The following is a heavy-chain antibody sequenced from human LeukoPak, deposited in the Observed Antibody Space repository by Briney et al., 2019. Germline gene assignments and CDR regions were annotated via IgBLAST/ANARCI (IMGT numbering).Heavy chain of an antibody. Sequence: GGSLRLSCAASGFTFSSYSMNWVRQAPGKGLEWVSSISSSSSHIYYADSVKGRFTISRDNAKNSLYLQMNSLRAEDTAVYYCARGSHYDILTGYYHWGQGTLVTVSS. J-gene: IGHJ4*02. CDR3: ARGSHYDILTGYYH. CDR1: GFTFSSYS. CDR2: ISSSSSHI. D-gene: IGHD3-9*01. V-gene: IGHV3-21*01.